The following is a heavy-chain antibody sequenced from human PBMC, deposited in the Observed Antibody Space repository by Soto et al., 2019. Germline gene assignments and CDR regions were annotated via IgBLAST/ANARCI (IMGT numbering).Heavy chain of an antibody. CDR3: ASERPAGSRLDP. D-gene: IGHD6-13*01. CDR2: IYYSGST. J-gene: IGHJ5*02. CDR1: GGSISSGDYY. Sequence: QVQLQESGPGLVKPSQTLSLTCTVSGGSISSGDYYWSWIRQPPGKGPEWIGYIYYSGSTYYNPSLKCRVTTPVDTSKNQFSLKLSSVTAAATAVYYCASERPAGSRLDPWGQGTLVTVSS. V-gene: IGHV4-30-4*01.